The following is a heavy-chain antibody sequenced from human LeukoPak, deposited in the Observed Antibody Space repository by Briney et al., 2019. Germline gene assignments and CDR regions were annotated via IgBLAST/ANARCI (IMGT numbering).Heavy chain of an antibody. D-gene: IGHD3-10*01. V-gene: IGHV3-30*18. CDR1: GFSFSSFG. CDR3: AKRRLDYYDSGLDY. J-gene: IGHJ4*02. CDR2: ISFDGGKK. Sequence: GGSLRLSCAASGFSFSSFGMHWIRQAPGKGLEWVSVISFDGGKKYYADSVKGRFTISRDNFQNTLYLQMSSLRVEDTAVYYCAKRRLDYYDSGLDYWGQGTLVTVSS.